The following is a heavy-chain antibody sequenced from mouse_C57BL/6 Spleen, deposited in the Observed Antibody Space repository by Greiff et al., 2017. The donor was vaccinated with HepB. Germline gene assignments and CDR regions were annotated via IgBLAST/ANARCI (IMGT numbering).Heavy chain of an antibody. CDR3: ARWGLAFDY. J-gene: IGHJ2*01. V-gene: IGHV1-77*01. Sequence: VKLQESGAELVKPGASVKISCKASGYTFTDYYINWVKQRPVQCLGWIGKIGPGSGSTYYNEKFKGKAPLTADKSSSTAYMQLSRLASEDSAVYCWARWGLAFDYWGQGTTLTVAS. CDR1: GYTFTDYY. CDR2: IGPGSGST. D-gene: IGHD3-3*01.